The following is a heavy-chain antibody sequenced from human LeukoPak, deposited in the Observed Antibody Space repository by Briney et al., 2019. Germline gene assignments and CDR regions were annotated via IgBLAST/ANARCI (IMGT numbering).Heavy chain of an antibody. CDR2: INHSGST. V-gene: IGHV4-34*01. Sequence: SETLSLTCAVYGGSFSGYYWSWIRQPPGKGLEWIGEINHSGSTNYIPSLKSRVTISVDTSKNQFSLKLSSVTAADTAVYYCARARFVVVPAAISRWARPGFDYWGQGTLVTVSS. J-gene: IGHJ4*02. CDR3: ARARFVVVPAAISRWARPGFDY. D-gene: IGHD2-2*02. CDR1: GGSFSGYY.